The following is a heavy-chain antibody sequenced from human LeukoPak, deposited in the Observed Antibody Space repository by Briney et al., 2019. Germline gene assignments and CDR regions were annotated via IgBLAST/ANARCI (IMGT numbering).Heavy chain of an antibody. CDR2: ISFTGST. CDR1: GDSINSNNYY. V-gene: IGHV4-39*01. Sequence: SETLSLTCTVSGDSINSNNYYWGWVRQPPGKGLEWIGSISFTGSTYYNPSLKSRGTLSVDTSKNHFSLKLSSVTAADTAVYYCARHTYGSGTYYNAWGQGTLVPVSS. J-gene: IGHJ5*02. D-gene: IGHD3-10*01. CDR3: ARHTYGSGTYYNA.